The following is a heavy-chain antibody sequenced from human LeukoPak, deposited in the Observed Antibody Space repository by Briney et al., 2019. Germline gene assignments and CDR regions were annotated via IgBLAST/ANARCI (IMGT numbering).Heavy chain of an antibody. CDR1: GFTLSNAW. V-gene: IGHV3-15*01. CDR2: IKSKTDGDTT. CDR3: TRDKLDLRQFDY. D-gene: IGHD3/OR15-3a*01. Sequence: PGGSLRLSCEVSGFTLSNAWMSGVRQAPGKGPEWVGRIKSKTDGDTTDYAAPVKGRFSISRDESKDTLYLQMSSLKAEDTAVYYCTRDKLDLRQFDYWGQGTLVTVSS. J-gene: IGHJ4*02.